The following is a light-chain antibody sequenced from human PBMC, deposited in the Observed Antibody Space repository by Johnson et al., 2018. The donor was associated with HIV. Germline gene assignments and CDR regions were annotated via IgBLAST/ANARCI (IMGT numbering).Light chain of an antibody. CDR1: SSNIGNNY. Sequence: QSVLTQPPSVSAAPGQKVTISCSGSSSNIGNNYVSWYQQFPGTAPKLLIYDNNKRPTGITDRFSGSKSGTSATLGITGLQTGDEADYYCGTWDNSLSGCSVFGIGTKVTVL. V-gene: IGLV1-51*01. CDR3: GTWDNSLSGCSV. CDR2: DNN. J-gene: IGLJ1*01.